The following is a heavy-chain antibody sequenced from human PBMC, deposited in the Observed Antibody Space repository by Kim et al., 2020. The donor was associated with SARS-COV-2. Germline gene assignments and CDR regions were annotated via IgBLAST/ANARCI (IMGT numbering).Heavy chain of an antibody. CDR1: GGSFSGYY. D-gene: IGHD3-9*01. V-gene: IGHV4-34*01. J-gene: IGHJ6*02. CDR3: ARVLRYSPYYYYGMDV. CDR2: INHSGST. Sequence: SETLSLTCTVYGGSFSGYYWSWIRQPPGKGLEWIGEINHSGSTNYSPSLKSRVTISVDTSKNQFSLKLSSVTAADTAVYYCARVLRYSPYYYYGMDVWGQGTTVTVSS.